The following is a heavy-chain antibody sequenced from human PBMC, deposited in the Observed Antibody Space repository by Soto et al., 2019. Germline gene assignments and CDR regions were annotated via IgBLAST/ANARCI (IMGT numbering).Heavy chain of an antibody. V-gene: IGHV3-30*18. Sequence: QVQLVESGGGVVQPGRSLRLSCAASGFTFSTYGMHWVRQAPGKGLEWVAVISYDGSNKYHADSVKGRFTISRDNSENTLYLQMNSLRAEDTAVYYCAKSTTGAIYYGMDVWGQGTTVTVSS. CDR2: ISYDGSNK. CDR1: GFTFSTYG. CDR3: AKSTTGAIYYGMDV. D-gene: IGHD4-17*01. J-gene: IGHJ6*02.